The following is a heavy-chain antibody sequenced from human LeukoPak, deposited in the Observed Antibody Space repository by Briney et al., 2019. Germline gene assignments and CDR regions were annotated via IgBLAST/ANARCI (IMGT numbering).Heavy chain of an antibody. CDR1: GGSISSYY. V-gene: IGHV4-59*08. J-gene: IGHJ5*02. CDR2: IYYSGST. D-gene: IGHD2-15*01. CDR3: ARKYCSGGSCYSSSWFDP. Sequence: SETLSLTCTVSGGSISSYYWSWIRQPPGKGLEWIGYIYYSGSTNYNPSLKSRVTISVDTSKNQFSLKLSSVTAADTAVYSCARKYCSGGSCYSSSWFDPWGQGTLVTVSS.